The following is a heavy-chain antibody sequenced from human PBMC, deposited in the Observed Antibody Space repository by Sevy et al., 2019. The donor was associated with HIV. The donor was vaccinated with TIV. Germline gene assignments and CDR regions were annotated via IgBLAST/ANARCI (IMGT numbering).Heavy chain of an antibody. CDR2: ISFDGSNK. D-gene: IGHD6-19*01. J-gene: IGHJ4*02. Sequence: GESLKISCTASGFTFNVYGMYWVRQAPGKGLEWVASISFDGSNKDYADSVKGRFTISRDDSKNTLYLRMNSLRPEDTALYFCAKDMAVTTPWGFQEFWGQGTLVTVSS. CDR3: AKDMAVTTPWGFQEF. CDR1: GFTFNVYG. V-gene: IGHV3-30*18.